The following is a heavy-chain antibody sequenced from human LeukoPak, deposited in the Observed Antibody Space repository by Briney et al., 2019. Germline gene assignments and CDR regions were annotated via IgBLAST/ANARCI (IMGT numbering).Heavy chain of an antibody. Sequence: GASVKVSCRASGYAFTTYGINWVRQAPGQGLEWMGWISPNNGNTNYAKSLQGRVTMTTDTSTSTAYMELRSLRSDDTAVYYCARGFSPTTKGVQFDCWGQGTLVTVSS. J-gene: IGHJ4*02. CDR3: ARGFSPTTKGVQFDC. D-gene: IGHD4-23*01. V-gene: IGHV1-18*01. CDR1: GYAFTTYG. CDR2: ISPNNGNT.